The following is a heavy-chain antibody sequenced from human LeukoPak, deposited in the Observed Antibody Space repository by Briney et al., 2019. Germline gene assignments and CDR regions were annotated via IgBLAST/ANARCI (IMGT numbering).Heavy chain of an antibody. Sequence: ASVKVSCKASGYTFTSYDINWVRQATGQGLEWMGWVNPNSGNTGYAQKFQSRVTMTRDTSTSTAYMELSSLRSEDTAVYYCARVTYYHILTGSYSGGDFDHSGQGTLVTVSS. CDR3: ARVTYYHILTGSYSGGDFDH. V-gene: IGHV1-8*01. D-gene: IGHD3-9*01. CDR1: GYTFTSYD. CDR2: VNPNSGNT. J-gene: IGHJ4*02.